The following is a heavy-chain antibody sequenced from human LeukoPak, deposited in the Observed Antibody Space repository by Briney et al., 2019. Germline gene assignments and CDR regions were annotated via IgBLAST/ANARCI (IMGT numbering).Heavy chain of an antibody. J-gene: IGHJ4*02. CDR2: ISSSGSTI. V-gene: IGHV3-11*04. CDR1: GFTFSDYY. Sequence: GGCLRLSCVASGFTFSDYYMSWIRPAPGRGREWVSYISSSGSTIYYADSVKGRFTISRDNAKNSLYLQMNSLRAEDTAVYYCAKDPWRRDGYNYFDYWGQGTLVTVSS. D-gene: IGHD5-24*01. CDR3: AKDPWRRDGYNYFDY.